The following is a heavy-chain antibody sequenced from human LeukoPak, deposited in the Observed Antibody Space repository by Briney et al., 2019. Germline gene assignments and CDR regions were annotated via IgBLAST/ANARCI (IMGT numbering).Heavy chain of an antibody. CDR3: TADLPGGYSDYFDY. Sequence: GGSLRLSCVASGLTFRNAWMNWVRQAPGKGLEWVGRIKSRTDGGTIDSAAPVKGRFTISRDDSRDTLYLEMNSLKTEDTAVYYCTADLPGGYSDYFDYWGQGTLVTVSS. J-gene: IGHJ4*02. D-gene: IGHD4-23*01. CDR2: IKSRTDGGTI. V-gene: IGHV3-15*01. CDR1: GLTFRNAW.